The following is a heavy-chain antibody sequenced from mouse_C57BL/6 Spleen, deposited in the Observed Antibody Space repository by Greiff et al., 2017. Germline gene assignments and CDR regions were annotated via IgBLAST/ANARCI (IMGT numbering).Heavy chain of an antibody. V-gene: IGHV1-82*01. J-gene: IGHJ4*01. D-gene: IGHD1-1*01. Sequence: QVQLKESGPELVKPGASVKISCKASGYAFSSSWMNWVKQRPGKGLEWIGRIYPGDGDTNYNGKFKGKATLTADKSSSTAYMQLSSLTVEDSAVYFCARSYYGSSYVAMDYWGQGTSVTVSS. CDR1: GYAFSSSW. CDR3: ARSYYGSSYVAMDY. CDR2: IYPGDGDT.